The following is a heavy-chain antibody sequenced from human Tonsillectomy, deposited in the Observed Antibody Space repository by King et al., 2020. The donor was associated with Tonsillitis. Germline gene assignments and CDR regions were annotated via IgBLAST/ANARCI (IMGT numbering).Heavy chain of an antibody. CDR1: GYTFSIYA. CDR3: ANLYYYVSSGNAFDI. CDR2: ISDRGGST. D-gene: IGHD3-22*01. Sequence: VQLVESGGGLVQPGGSLRLSCAASGYTFSIYAMSWVRQAPGKGREGVSTISDRGGSTYYADSVKGRFTTSRDTPKNTLSLQMNSLSAEDTAAYYCANLYYYVSSGNAFDIWGQGTMVTVSS. J-gene: IGHJ3*02. V-gene: IGHV3-23*04.